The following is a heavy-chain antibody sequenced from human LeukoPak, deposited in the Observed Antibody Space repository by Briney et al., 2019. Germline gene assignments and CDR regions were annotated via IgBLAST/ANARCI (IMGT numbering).Heavy chain of an antibody. CDR3: AKVGSGWYGVDY. D-gene: IGHD6-19*01. V-gene: IGHV3-30*18. CDR2: ISDDGTKK. Sequence: GGSLRLSCVASGFTFNNYGIHWVRQAPGKGLEWVALISDDGTKKYYADSVKGRFTISRDNSKNTLYLQMNSLRSEDTAVYYCAKVGSGWYGVDYWGQGTLVTVSS. CDR1: GFTFNNYG. J-gene: IGHJ4*02.